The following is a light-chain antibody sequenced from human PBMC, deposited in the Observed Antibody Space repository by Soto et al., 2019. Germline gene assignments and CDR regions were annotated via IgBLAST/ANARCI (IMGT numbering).Light chain of an antibody. CDR3: SSYTTSSTYV. CDR1: SSDVGLYDY. J-gene: IGLJ1*01. V-gene: IGLV2-14*01. Sequence: QSALTQPASVSGSPGQSITISCTGTSSDVGLYDYVSWYQQHPGKAPKLMIYEVSARPSGVSNRFSGSKSGNTASLTISGLQAEDEADYYCSSYTTSSTYVFGTGTKVTVL. CDR2: EVS.